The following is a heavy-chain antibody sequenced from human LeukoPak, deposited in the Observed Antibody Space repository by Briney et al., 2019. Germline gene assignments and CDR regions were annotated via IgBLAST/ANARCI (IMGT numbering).Heavy chain of an antibody. V-gene: IGHV1-69*05. CDR1: GGTFSSYA. Sequence: SVKVSCKASGGTFSSYAISWVRQAPGQGLEWMGGIIPIFGTANYAQKFQGRVTITTDESTSTAYMELSSLRSEDTAVYYCARAGILTGYYAPRYDAFDTWGQGTMVTVSS. J-gene: IGHJ3*02. CDR3: ARAGILTGYYAPRYDAFDT. CDR2: IIPIFGTA. D-gene: IGHD3-9*01.